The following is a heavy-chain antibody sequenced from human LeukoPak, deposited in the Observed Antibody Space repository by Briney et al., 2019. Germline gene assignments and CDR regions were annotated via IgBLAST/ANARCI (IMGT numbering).Heavy chain of an antibody. D-gene: IGHD3-3*01. CDR3: ARAPTTIFGVLFDY. J-gene: IGHJ4*02. Sequence: PGGSLRLSCAASGFTFSSYEMNWVRQAPGKGLKWVSYISSSSSTIYYADSVKGRFTISRDNAKNSLYLQMNSLRAEDTAVYYCARAPTTIFGVLFDYWGQGTLVTVSS. CDR1: GFTFSSYE. V-gene: IGHV3-48*03. CDR2: ISSSSSTI.